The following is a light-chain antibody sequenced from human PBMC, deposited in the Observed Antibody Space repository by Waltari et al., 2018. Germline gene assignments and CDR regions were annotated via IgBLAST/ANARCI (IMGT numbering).Light chain of an antibody. CDR3: MEGTTWPYT. CDR1: QTLVFSDGNTF. V-gene: IGKV2-30*01. Sequence: DVVMTQSPLSLPVTLGQPASISCRSSQTLVFSDGNTFLNWFQQRPGQSPRRLIYTVSTRDAGVPDRFSGSGSGTDFTLNIAGVEAEDVGVYYCMEGTTWPYTFGQGTKLEIK. J-gene: IGKJ2*01. CDR2: TVS.